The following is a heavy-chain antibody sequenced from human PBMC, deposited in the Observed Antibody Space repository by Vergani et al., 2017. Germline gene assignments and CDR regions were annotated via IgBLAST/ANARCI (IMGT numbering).Heavy chain of an antibody. Sequence: QVQLQQWGAGLLKPSETLSLTCAVYGGSFSGYYWSWIRQPPGKGLEWIGEINHSGSTNYNPSLKSRVTISVGTSKNQFSLKLSSVTAADTAVYYCARARGWGVVVAAIKYFQHWGQGTLVPVSS. CDR3: ARARGWGVVVAAIKYFQH. J-gene: IGHJ1*01. CDR2: INHSGST. CDR1: GGSFSGYY. D-gene: IGHD2-15*01. V-gene: IGHV4-34*01.